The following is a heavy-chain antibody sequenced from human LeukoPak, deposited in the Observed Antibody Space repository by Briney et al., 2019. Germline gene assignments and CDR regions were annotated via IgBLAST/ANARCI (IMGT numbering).Heavy chain of an antibody. V-gene: IGHV4-34*01. J-gene: IGHJ4*02. D-gene: IGHD4-23*01. CDR3: ARDALDYGGNPLDY. CDR2: INHSGST. Sequence: PSETLSLTCAVYGGSFSGYYWSWIRQPPGKGLEWIGEINHSGSTNYNPSLKSRVTISVDKSKNQFSLKLSSVTAADTAVYYCARDALDYGGNPLDYWGQGTLVTVSS. CDR1: GGSFSGYY.